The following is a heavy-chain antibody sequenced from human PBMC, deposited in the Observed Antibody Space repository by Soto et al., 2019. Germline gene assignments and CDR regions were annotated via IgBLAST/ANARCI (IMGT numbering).Heavy chain of an antibody. V-gene: IGHV5-51*01. CDR2: IYPGDSDT. CDR3: ARPHDYGETNDAFDI. Sequence: GESLKISCKGSGYSFTSYWIGWVRQMPGKGLEWMGIIYPGDSDTRYSPSFQGQVTISADKSISTAYLQWSSLKASDTAMYYCARPHDYGETNDAFDIWGQGTMVTVSS. CDR1: GYSFTSYW. D-gene: IGHD4-17*01. J-gene: IGHJ3*02.